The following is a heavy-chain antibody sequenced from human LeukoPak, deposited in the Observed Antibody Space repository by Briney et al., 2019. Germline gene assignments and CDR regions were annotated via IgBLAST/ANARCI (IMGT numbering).Heavy chain of an antibody. CDR2: ISSSSSYI. Sequence: GGSLRLSCAASGFTFSSYSMNWVRQAPGKGLEWVSSISSSSSYIYYADSVKGRFTIPRDNAKNSLYLQMNSLRAEDTAVYYCARDDGYSSSWPRALDYWGQGTLVTVSS. J-gene: IGHJ4*02. CDR3: ARDDGYSSSWPRALDY. CDR1: GFTFSSYS. V-gene: IGHV3-21*01. D-gene: IGHD6-13*01.